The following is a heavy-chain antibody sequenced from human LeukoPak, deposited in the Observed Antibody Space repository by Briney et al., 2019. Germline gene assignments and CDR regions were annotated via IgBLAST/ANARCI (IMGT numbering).Heavy chain of an antibody. V-gene: IGHV4-59*01. CDR3: ASGWNVRDAFDI. CDR2: IYYSGST. D-gene: IGHD1-1*01. Sequence: SETLSLTCTVSGGSISSYYWSWIRQPPGKGLEWIGYIYYSGSTNYNPSLKSRVTISVDTSKNQFSLKLSSVTAADTAVYYCASGWNVRDAFDIWGQGTMVTVSS. J-gene: IGHJ3*02. CDR1: GGSISSYY.